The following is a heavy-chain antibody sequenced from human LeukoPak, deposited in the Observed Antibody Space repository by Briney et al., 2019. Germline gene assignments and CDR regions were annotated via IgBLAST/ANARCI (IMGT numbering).Heavy chain of an antibody. J-gene: IGHJ4*02. Sequence: GGSLRLSCAASGFTFSSYAMHWVRQAPGKGLEWVAVISYDGSNKYYADSVKGRFTISRDNSKNTLYLQMNSLRAEDTAVYYCARDRSIAARPDYWGQGTLVTVSS. V-gene: IGHV3-30*04. CDR2: ISYDGSNK. D-gene: IGHD6-6*01. CDR1: GFTFSSYA. CDR3: ARDRSIAARPDY.